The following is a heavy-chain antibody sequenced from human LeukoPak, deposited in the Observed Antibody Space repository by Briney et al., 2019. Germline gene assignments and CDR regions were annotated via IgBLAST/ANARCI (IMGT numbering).Heavy chain of an antibody. Sequence: ASVKVSCKASGYTFTGYYMHWVRQAPGQGLEWMGWISAYNGNTNYAQKLQGRVTMTTDTSTSTAYMELRSLRSDDTAVYYCATIAVAGTSGFDYWGQGTLVTVSS. CDR2: ISAYNGNT. CDR1: GYTFTGYY. V-gene: IGHV1-18*04. J-gene: IGHJ4*02. D-gene: IGHD6-19*01. CDR3: ATIAVAGTSGFDY.